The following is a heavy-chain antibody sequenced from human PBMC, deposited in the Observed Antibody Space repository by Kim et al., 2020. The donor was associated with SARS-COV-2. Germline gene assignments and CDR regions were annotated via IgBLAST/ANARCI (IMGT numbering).Heavy chain of an antibody. Sequence: SETLSLTCTVSGASVTGYFWTWLRQAPGKGLEWIGYSDDTEYSSSNPSFESRLTLSTDTSKNQVSLKLTSMTAADTALYYCARSRVSWAWYFDLWGRGTLVTVSS. D-gene: IGHD6-19*01. CDR1: GASVTGYF. CDR3: ARSRVSWAWYFDL. CDR2: SDDTEYS. V-gene: IGHV4-59*02. J-gene: IGHJ2*01.